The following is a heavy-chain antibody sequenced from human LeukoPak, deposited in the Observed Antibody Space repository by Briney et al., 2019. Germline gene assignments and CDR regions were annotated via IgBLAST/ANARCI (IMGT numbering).Heavy chain of an antibody. V-gene: IGHV3-15*01. CDR1: GFTFSNTW. CDR3: TTDLSPTYYYGSGSYENDY. Sequence: GGSLRLSCAASGFTFSNTWMGWVRQAPGKGLEWVGRIKSKTDGGTTDYAAPVKGRFTISRDDSKNTLYLQMNSLKTEDTAVYYCTTDLSPTYYYGSGSYENDYWGQGTLVTVSS. J-gene: IGHJ4*02. CDR2: IKSKTDGGTT. D-gene: IGHD3-10*01.